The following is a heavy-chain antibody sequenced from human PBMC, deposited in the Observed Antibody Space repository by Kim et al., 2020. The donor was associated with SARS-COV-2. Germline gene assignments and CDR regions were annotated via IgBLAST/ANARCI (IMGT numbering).Heavy chain of an antibody. J-gene: IGHJ3*02. Sequence: PVKGRFTISRDNSKNTLYLQMNSLKTEDTAVYYCTTDSACNRRWKDAFDIWGQGTMVTVSS. V-gene: IGHV3-15*01. D-gene: IGHD1-1*01. CDR3: TTDSACNRRWKDAFDI.